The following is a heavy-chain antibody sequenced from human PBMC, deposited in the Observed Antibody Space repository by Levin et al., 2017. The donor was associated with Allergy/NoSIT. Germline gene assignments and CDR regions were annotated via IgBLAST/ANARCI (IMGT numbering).Heavy chain of an antibody. CDR3: AYTAMALLFGTVPKYFDY. V-gene: IGHV4-34*12. CDR1: GGSFSGHY. CDR2: VIHGGST. D-gene: IGHD5-18*01. Sequence: SETLSLTCAVYGGSFSGHYWSWIRQPPGKGLEWIGEVIHGGSTNCNPSLKSRVTISVDTSKNQFSLKLTSVTAADTAVYYCAYTAMALLFGTVPKYFDYWGQGTLVTVSS. J-gene: IGHJ4*02.